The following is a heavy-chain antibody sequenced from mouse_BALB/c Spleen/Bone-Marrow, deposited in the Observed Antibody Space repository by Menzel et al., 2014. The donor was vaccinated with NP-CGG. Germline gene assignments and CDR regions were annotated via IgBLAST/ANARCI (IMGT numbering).Heavy chain of an antibody. J-gene: IGHJ4*01. V-gene: IGHV1S81*02. CDR3: SRGRRDALDY. Sequence: VQGVESGAGLVKPGASVKLSCKASGYTFTSYYMYWVKQRPGQGLEWFGEINPSNGGTNFNEKFKNKATLTVDKSSSTAYMQLSSLTSEDSAVYYCSRGRRDALDYWGQGTSVTVSS. CDR2: INPSNGGT. CDR1: GYTFTSYY.